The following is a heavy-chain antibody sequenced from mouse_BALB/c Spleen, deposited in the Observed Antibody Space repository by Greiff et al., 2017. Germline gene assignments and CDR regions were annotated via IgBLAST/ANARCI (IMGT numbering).Heavy chain of an antibody. D-gene: IGHD1-1*01. CDR2: ISSGGSYT. V-gene: IGHV5-9-4*01. CDR3: ARKGAYYWDFDY. Sequence: EVKLMESGGGLVKPGGSLKLSCAASGFTFSSYAMSWVRQSPEKRLEWVAEISSGGSYTYYPDTVTGRFTISRDNAKNTLYLEMSSLRSEDTAMYYCARKGAYYWDFDYWGQGTTLTVSS. CDR1: GFTFSSYA. J-gene: IGHJ2*01.